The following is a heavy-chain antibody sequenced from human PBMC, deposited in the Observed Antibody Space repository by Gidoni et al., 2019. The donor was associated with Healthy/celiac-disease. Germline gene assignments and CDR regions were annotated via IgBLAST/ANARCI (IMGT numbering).Heavy chain of an antibody. Sequence: EVQLVQSVAEVKKPGASLKISCNGSGYSFTSYWIGCVRQMPGKGLEWMGMIYPGDSDTRYSPSFQGQVTRAADKSISTAYLQWSSLKASDTAMYYCARHDFGGDFFIPDYWGQGTLVTVSS. CDR2: IYPGDSDT. CDR1: GYSFTSYW. V-gene: IGHV5-51*01. J-gene: IGHJ4*02. CDR3: ARHDFGGDFFIPDY. D-gene: IGHD2-21*01.